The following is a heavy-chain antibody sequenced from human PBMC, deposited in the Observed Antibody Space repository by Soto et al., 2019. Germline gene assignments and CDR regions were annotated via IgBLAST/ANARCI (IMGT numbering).Heavy chain of an antibody. CDR2: ISTYNGNT. D-gene: IGHD6-13*01. CDR1: GYTFTSYG. V-gene: IGHV1-18*01. CDR3: VRTDSSSEYFQH. Sequence: ASVKVSCKASGYTFTSYGISWVRQPPGKGLEWMRWISTYNGNTNYAQKLQGRFTMTTDTSTSTAYMELRRLRSDDAHVYYCVRTDSSSEYFQHWGQGTLVTVSS. J-gene: IGHJ1*01.